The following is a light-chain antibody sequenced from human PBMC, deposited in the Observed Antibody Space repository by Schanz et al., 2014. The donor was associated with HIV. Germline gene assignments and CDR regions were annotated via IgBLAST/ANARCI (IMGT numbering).Light chain of an antibody. CDR1: NSDVGAYNY. V-gene: IGLV2-8*01. J-gene: IGLJ3*02. Sequence: QSVLTQPPSASGSPGQSVTISCTGTNSDVGAYNYVSWYQQHPGKAPKLLIYEVNKRPSGVPNRFSGSKSGNTASLTISGLQAEDEADYYCSSYAGSNTWVFGGGTKLTVL. CDR2: EVN. CDR3: SSYAGSNTWV.